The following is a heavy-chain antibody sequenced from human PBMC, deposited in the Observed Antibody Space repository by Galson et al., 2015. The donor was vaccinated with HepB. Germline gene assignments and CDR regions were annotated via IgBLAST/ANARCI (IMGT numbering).Heavy chain of an antibody. CDR2: IYTSGST. CDR3: ARAFGDYEGYDAFDI. V-gene: IGHV4-61*02. Sequence: TLSLTCTVSGGSISSGSYYWSWIRQPAGKGLEWIGRIYTSGSTNYNPSLKSRVTMSVDTSKNQFSLKLSSVTAADTAVYYCARAFGDYEGYDAFDIWGQGTMVTVSS. CDR1: GGSISSGSYY. D-gene: IGHD4-17*01. J-gene: IGHJ3*02.